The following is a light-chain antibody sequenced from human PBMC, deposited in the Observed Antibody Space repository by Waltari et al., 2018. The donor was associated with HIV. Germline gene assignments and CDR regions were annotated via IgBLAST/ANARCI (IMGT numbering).Light chain of an antibody. CDR3: QQYNNWPPT. CDR1: QSVTSN. V-gene: IGKV3-15*01. Sequence: EIVMTQSPATLSLSPGERAHLSCRASQSVTSNLAWYQQKPGQAPRLLIHGASTRATGIPTRFSGSGSGTEFTLTIRSLQSEDFAVYYCQQYNNWPPTFGQGTKVEIK. J-gene: IGKJ1*01. CDR2: GAS.